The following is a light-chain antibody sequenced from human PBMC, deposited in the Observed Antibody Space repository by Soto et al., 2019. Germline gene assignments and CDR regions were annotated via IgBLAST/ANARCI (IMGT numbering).Light chain of an antibody. J-gene: IGLJ2*01. V-gene: IGLV1-47*01. CDR3: ASWDDSLRGSAV. Sequence: QSVLTQAPSVSGTPGQRVTISCSGSASNIGTNYVYWYQQLPGTVPKLLISLNDRRPSGIHDRFSGSKSGTSASLAISGLRPEDEATYYCASWDDSLRGSAVFGGGTKVTVL. CDR1: ASNIGTNY. CDR2: LND.